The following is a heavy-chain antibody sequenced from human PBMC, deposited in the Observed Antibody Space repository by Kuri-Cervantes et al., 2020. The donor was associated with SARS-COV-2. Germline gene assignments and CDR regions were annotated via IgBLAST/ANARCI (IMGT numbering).Heavy chain of an antibody. CDR3: AHQEYKNSNFVRVFDH. V-gene: IGHV3-30-3*01. CDR2: ISYDGSNK. J-gene: IGHJ4*02. Sequence: GGSLRLSCAASGFTFSSYAMHWVRQAPGKGLEWVAVISYDGSNKYYADSVKGRFTISRDNSKNTLYLQMNSLRAEDTAVYYCAHQEYKNSNFVRVFDHWGQGTLVTVSS. D-gene: IGHD4-11*01. CDR1: GFTFSSYA.